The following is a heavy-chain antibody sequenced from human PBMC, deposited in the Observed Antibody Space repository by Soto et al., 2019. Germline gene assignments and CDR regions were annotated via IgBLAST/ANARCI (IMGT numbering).Heavy chain of an antibody. CDR2: IYYSGST. Sequence: SETLSLTCTVSGGSISSGDYYWCWIRQPPGKGLEWIGYIYYSGSTYYNPSLKSRVTISVDTSKNQFSLKLSSVTAADTAVYYCARPGSEYYGSGSYYKDDAFDIWGQGTMVTVSS. V-gene: IGHV4-30-4*02. CDR3: ARPGSEYYGSGSYYKDDAFDI. D-gene: IGHD3-10*01. CDR1: GGSISSGDYY. J-gene: IGHJ3*02.